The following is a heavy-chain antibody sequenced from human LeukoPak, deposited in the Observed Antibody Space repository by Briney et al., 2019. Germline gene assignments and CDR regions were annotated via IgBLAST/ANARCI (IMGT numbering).Heavy chain of an antibody. CDR3: ARGRMTTKKAFDY. Sequence: ASVKVSCKASGYTFTSYDINWVRQATGQGLEWMGWMNPNSGNTGYAQKFQGRVTMTRNTSISTAYTELSSLRSEDTAVYYCARGRMTTKKAFDYWGQGTLVTVSS. CDR1: GYTFTSYD. D-gene: IGHD5-24*01. CDR2: MNPNSGNT. V-gene: IGHV1-8*01. J-gene: IGHJ4*02.